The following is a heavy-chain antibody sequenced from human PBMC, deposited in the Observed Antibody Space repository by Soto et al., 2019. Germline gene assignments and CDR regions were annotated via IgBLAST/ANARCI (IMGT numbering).Heavy chain of an antibody. J-gene: IGHJ3*02. Sequence: SETLSLTCTVSGGSISSGDYFWSWLRQPPGKGLELIGYISYIGSAYYNPSLKSRPTISVDTSKRQFSLKLSSVTAADTAVYYCARRCYYYDSSAYPTDAFDIWGQGTMVTVSS. CDR2: ISYIGSA. D-gene: IGHD3-22*01. V-gene: IGHV4-30-4*01. CDR1: GGSISSGDYF. CDR3: ARRCYYYDSSAYPTDAFDI.